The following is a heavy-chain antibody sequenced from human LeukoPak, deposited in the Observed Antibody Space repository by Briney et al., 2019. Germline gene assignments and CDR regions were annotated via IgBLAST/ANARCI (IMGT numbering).Heavy chain of an antibody. Sequence: SETLSLTCTVSGGSISNGGYYWSWIRQHPGKGLEWIGYIYYSGNTYYNPSLKSRVTISVDTSNNQFSLNLSSVTAADTAVYYCAREGGGTYPGFDNWGQGTLVTVSS. J-gene: IGHJ4*02. D-gene: IGHD1-26*01. V-gene: IGHV4-31*03. CDR1: GGSISNGGYY. CDR2: IYYSGNT. CDR3: AREGGGTYPGFDN.